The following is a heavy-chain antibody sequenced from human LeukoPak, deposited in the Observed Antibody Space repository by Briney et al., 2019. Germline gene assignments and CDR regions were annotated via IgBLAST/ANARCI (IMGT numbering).Heavy chain of an antibody. J-gene: IGHJ4*02. CDR1: GFTFGSYG. CDR2: ISYDGSNK. Sequence: GGSLRLSCAASGFTFGSYGMHWVRQAPGKGLEWVAVISYDGSNKYYADSVKGRFTISRDNSKNTLYLQMNSLRAEDTAVYYCAKGGVRGVVYFDYWGQGTLVTVSS. D-gene: IGHD3-10*01. V-gene: IGHV3-30*18. CDR3: AKGGVRGVVYFDY.